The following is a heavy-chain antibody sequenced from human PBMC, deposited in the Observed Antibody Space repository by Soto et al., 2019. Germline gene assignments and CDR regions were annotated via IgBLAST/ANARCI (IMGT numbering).Heavy chain of an antibody. CDR3: ARPRARFYTISSFDY. CDR1: GDSVSSVGFH. CDR2: IYNGGST. D-gene: IGHD6-6*01. V-gene: IGHV4-30-4*01. Sequence: SETLSLTCSVSGDSVSSVGFHWAWLRRAPVKGLEWIGYIYNGGSTYYRPSLESRMHMSLDAISNHYALRLTSVTAADTAVYFCARPRARFYTISSFDYWGQ. J-gene: IGHJ4*02.